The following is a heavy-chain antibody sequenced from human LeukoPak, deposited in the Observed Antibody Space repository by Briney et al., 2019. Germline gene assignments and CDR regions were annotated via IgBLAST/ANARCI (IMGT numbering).Heavy chain of an antibody. CDR2: IILILGIA. D-gene: IGHD6-6*01. CDR3: ARDYSSLYYYYGMDV. J-gene: IGHJ6*02. CDR1: GSTFTGHY. Sequence: SVKVSCKASGSTFTGHYMHWVRQAPGQGLEWMGRIILILGIANYAQKFQGRVTITADKSTSTAYMELSSLRSEDTAVYYCARDYSSLYYYYGMDVWGQGTTVTVSS. V-gene: IGHV1-69*04.